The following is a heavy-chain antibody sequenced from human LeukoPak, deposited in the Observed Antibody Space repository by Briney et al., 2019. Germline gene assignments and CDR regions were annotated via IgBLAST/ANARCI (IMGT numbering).Heavy chain of an antibody. CDR3: ARFLYSSGWYSDY. CDR1: GGSISSSSYY. CDR2: IYYSGST. J-gene: IGHJ4*02. V-gene: IGHV4-39*01. D-gene: IGHD6-19*01. Sequence: SETLSLTCTASGGSISSSSYYWGWIRQPPGKGLEWIGSIYYSGSTYYNPSLKSRVTISVDTSKNQFSLKLSSVTAADTAVYYCARFLYSSGWYSDYWGQGTLVTVSS.